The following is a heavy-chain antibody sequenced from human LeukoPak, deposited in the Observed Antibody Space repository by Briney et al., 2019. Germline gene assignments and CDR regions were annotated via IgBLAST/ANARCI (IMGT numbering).Heavy chain of an antibody. CDR3: ARMGRINWNPFDY. J-gene: IGHJ4*02. CDR1: GGSFSGYY. CDR2: INHSGST. D-gene: IGHD1-20*01. V-gene: IGHV4-34*01. Sequence: SETLSLTCAVYGGSFSGYYWSWIRQPPGKGLEWIGEINHSGSTNYNPSPKSRLTMSVDTSMNQFSLKLSSVTAADTAVYFCARMGRINWNPFDYWGQGTLVTVSS.